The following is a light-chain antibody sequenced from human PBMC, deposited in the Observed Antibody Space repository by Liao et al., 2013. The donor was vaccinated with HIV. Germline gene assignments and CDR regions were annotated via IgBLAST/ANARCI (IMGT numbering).Light chain of an antibody. CDR3: QSADSSGTYGV. V-gene: IGLV3-25*03. CDR1: ALPKQY. J-gene: IGLJ3*02. Sequence: SYELTQPPSVSVSPGQTASITCSGDALPKQYGYWYQKKPGQAPVLVIYYDSDRPSGIPERFSGSSSGTTVTLTISGVQAEDEADYYCQSADSSGTYGVFGGGTKLTVL. CDR2: YDS.